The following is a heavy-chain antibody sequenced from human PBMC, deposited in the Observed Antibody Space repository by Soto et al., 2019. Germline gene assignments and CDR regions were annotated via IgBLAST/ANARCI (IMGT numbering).Heavy chain of an antibody. CDR2: ISYDGSNT. Sequence: GALRLSCAVSGFTFSTYAMHWVRQAPGKGLEWVAVISYDGSNTYYADSVKGRFTISRDNMLYLQMNSLRAEDTAVYYCARDQGRSITCQLDYWGQGTLVTVSS. V-gene: IGHV3-30-3*01. J-gene: IGHJ4*02. D-gene: IGHD2-2*01. CDR1: GFTFSTYA. CDR3: ARDQGRSITCQLDY.